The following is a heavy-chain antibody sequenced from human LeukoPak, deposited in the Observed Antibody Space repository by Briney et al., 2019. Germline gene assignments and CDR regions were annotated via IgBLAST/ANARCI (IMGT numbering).Heavy chain of an antibody. D-gene: IGHD6-19*01. CDR2: ISSSSSYI. J-gene: IGHJ3*02. V-gene: IGHV3-21*01. CDR1: GFTFSSYS. CDR3: ASGQWLRAFDI. Sequence: GGSLRLSCAASGFTFSSYSMNWVRQAPGKGLEWVSSISSSSSYIYYADSVKGRFTISRDNAKNSLYLQMNSLRAEDTAVYYCASGQWLRAFDIWGQGTMVTVSS.